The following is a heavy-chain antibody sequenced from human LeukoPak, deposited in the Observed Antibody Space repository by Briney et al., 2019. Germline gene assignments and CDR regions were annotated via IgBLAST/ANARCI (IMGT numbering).Heavy chain of an antibody. Sequence: VKVSCEASGGTFSSYAISWVRQAPGQGLEWMGGIIPIFGTANYAQKFQGRVTMTRDTSTSTVYMELSSLRSEDTAVYYCARDGWIQGVFDYWGQGTLVTVSS. CDR1: GGTFSSYA. D-gene: IGHD5-18*01. CDR2: IIPIFGTA. CDR3: ARDGWIQGVFDY. V-gene: IGHV1-69*13. J-gene: IGHJ4*02.